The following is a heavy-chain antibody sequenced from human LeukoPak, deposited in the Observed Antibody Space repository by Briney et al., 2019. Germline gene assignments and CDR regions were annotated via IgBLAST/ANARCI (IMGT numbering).Heavy chain of an antibody. CDR3: AKAHYNIPTGCVGRRASLRYYGNGMDD. CDR2: ISYDGSNK. CDR1: GFTFSSYG. D-gene: IGHD3-9*01. J-gene: IGHJ6*02. V-gene: IGHV3-30*18. Sequence: PGRSLRLSCAASGFTFSSYGMHWVRQAPGKGREWVAVISYDGSNKYYADSVKGRFAISRDNSKNTVYLQMNSLRAEDKALYYCAKAHYNIPTGCVGRRASLRYYGNGMDDWGQGTPVTVSS.